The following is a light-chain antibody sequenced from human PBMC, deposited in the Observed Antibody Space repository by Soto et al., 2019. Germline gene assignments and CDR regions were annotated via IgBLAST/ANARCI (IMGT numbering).Light chain of an antibody. Sequence: DIQMTQSPSTLSASVGARVTITCRASQSISSWLAWYQQKPGKAPKLLIYAASSLQSGVPSRFSGRGSGTDFTLTISSLQPEDFATYYCQQANSFPPTFGGGTKVDIK. V-gene: IGKV1-12*01. J-gene: IGKJ4*01. CDR2: AAS. CDR1: QSISSW. CDR3: QQANSFPPT.